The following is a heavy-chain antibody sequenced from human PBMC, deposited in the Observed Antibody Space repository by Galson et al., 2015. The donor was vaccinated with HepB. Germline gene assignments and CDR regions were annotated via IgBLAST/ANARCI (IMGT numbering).Heavy chain of an antibody. Sequence: SQKLSCAAGGFSVSTNYMTWVRPAAGMGLGWVSAIYSGGESYYADSVKGRVAISRDKSKNTLYLQMNSLRVEDTAVYYCASDGPNSGGWYVYWGQGTPVTVSS. V-gene: IGHV3-53*01. J-gene: IGHJ4*02. CDR3: ASDGPNSGGWYVY. D-gene: IGHD6-19*01. CDR1: GFSVSTNY. CDR2: IYSGGES.